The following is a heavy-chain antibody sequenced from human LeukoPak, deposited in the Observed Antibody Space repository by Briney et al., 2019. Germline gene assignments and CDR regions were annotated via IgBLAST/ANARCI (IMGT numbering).Heavy chain of an antibody. Sequence: PGGSLRLSCAASGFTFSSYAMSWVRQAPGKGLEWVSVISGSGGSTYFADSVKGRFTISRDNSKNTLYLQMNSLRAEDTAVYYCAKPTRGSGGSFLIDYWGQGTLVTVSS. V-gene: IGHV3-23*01. CDR1: GFTFSSYA. J-gene: IGHJ4*02. D-gene: IGHD2-15*01. CDR3: AKPTRGSGGSFLIDY. CDR2: ISGSGGST.